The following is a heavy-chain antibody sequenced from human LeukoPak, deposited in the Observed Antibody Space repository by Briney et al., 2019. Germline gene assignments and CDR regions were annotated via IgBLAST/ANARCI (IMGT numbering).Heavy chain of an antibody. J-gene: IGHJ4*02. CDR1: GFTFSSYA. D-gene: IGHD3-16*01. CDR3: VKEGDYGYYFDY. V-gene: IGHV3-64D*06. Sequence: PGGSLRLSCSASGFTFSSYAMDWVRQAPGKGLEYVSTISSDGGSTYYADSVKGRFTISRDDSKNTLYLRMSSLGAEDTAVYYCVKEGDYGYYFDYWGQGTLVTVSS. CDR2: ISSDGGST.